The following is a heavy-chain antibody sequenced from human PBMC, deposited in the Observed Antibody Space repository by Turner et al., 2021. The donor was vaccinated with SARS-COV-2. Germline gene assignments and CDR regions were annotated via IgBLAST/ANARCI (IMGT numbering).Heavy chain of an antibody. D-gene: IGHD3-10*01. CDR1: GGTFSSYA. V-gene: IGHV1-69*04. CDR3: ARDDLGGSDAFDI. CDR2: IIPILGIA. J-gene: IGHJ3*02. Sequence: QVQLVQSGAEVKKPGSSVKVSCKASGGTFSSYAISWVRQAPGQGLEWMGRIIPILGIANYAQKFQGRVTITADKSTNTAYMELSSLRSEDTAVYYCARDDLGGSDAFDIWGQGTMVTVSS.